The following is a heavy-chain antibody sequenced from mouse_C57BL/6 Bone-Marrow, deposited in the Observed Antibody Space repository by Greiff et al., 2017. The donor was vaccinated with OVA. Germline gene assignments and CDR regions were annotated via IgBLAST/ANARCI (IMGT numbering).Heavy chain of an antibody. CDR2: IYPGSGST. CDR3: AREGDYDGY. D-gene: IGHD2-4*01. Sequence: QVQLKQPGAELVKPGASVKMSCKASGYTFTSYWITWVKQRPGQGLEWIGDIYPGSGSTNYNEKFKSKATLTVDTSSSTAYLQLSSLTSEDAAVYYCAREGDYDGYWGQGTTRTVSS. V-gene: IGHV1-55*01. J-gene: IGHJ2*01. CDR1: GYTFTSYW.